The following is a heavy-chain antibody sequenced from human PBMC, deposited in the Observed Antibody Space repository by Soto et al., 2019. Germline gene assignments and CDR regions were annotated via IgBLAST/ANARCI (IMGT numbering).Heavy chain of an antibody. Sequence: GGSLRLSCAASGFTFSSYAMSWVRQAPGKGLEWVSAISGSGGSTYYADSVKGRFTISRDNSKNTLYLQMNSLRAEDTAVYYCAKASAGGRGIAAAGSYYYGMDVWGPGTTVTVSS. CDR2: ISGSGGST. V-gene: IGHV3-23*01. CDR3: AKASAGGRGIAAAGSYYYGMDV. J-gene: IGHJ6*02. D-gene: IGHD6-13*01. CDR1: GFTFSSYA.